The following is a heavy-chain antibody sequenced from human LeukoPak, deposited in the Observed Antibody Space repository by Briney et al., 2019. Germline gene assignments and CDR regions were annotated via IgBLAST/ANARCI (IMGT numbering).Heavy chain of an antibody. CDR1: GFTFSSYG. CDR3: AKDPSKYSSSWYGDY. Sequence: GGSLRLSCAASGFTFSSYGMHWVRQAPGKGLEWVAFIRYDGSNKYYADSVKGRFTISRDNSKNTLYLQMNSLRAEDTAVYYCAKDPSKYSSSWYGDYWGQGTLVTVSS. CDR2: IRYDGSNK. J-gene: IGHJ4*02. D-gene: IGHD6-13*01. V-gene: IGHV3-30*02.